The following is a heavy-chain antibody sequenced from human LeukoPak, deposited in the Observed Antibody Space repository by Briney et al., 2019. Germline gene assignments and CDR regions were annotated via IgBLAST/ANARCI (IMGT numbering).Heavy chain of an antibody. Sequence: PGGSLRLSCAASGFTFSSYWMSWVRQAPGKGLEWVAFIRYDGSNKYYADSVKGRFTISRDNAKNSLYLQMNSLRAEDTAVYYCATFCSSTTCYHYWGQGTLVTVSS. CDR3: ATFCSSTTCYHY. CDR1: GFTFSSYW. CDR2: IRYDGSNK. V-gene: IGHV3-30*02. D-gene: IGHD2-2*01. J-gene: IGHJ4*02.